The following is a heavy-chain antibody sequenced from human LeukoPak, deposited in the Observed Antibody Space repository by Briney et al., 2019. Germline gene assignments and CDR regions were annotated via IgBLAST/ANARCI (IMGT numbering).Heavy chain of an antibody. CDR2: IYPGDSDT. V-gene: IGHV5-51*01. J-gene: IGHJ4*02. CDR1: GYSFTSYW. CDR3: ARRGGFYYDSSGPVDY. D-gene: IGHD3-22*01. Sequence: GESLKISCKGSGYSFTSYWIGWVRQMLGKGLEWMGIIYPGDSDTRYSPSFQGQVTISADKSISTAYLQWSSLKASDTAMYYCARRGGFYYDSSGPVDYWGQGTLVTVSS.